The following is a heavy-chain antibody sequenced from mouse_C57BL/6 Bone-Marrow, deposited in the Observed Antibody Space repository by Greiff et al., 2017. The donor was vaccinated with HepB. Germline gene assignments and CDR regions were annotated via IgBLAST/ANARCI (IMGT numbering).Heavy chain of an antibody. CDR3: ARKLWQTVPWFAY. CDR1: GYTFTSYW. D-gene: IGHD1-1*02. Sequence: VQLQQPGTELVKPGASVKLSCKASGYTFTSYWMHWVKQRPGQGLEWIGNINPSNGGTNYNEKFKSKATLTVDKSSSTAYMQLSSLTSEDSAVYYCARKLWQTVPWFAYWGQGTLVTVSA. J-gene: IGHJ3*01. CDR2: INPSNGGT. V-gene: IGHV1-53*01.